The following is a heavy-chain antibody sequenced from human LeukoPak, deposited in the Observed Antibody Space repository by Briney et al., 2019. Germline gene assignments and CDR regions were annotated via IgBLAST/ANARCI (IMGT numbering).Heavy chain of an antibody. Sequence: GGSLRLSCAASGFTFSSYGVHWVRQAPDKGLEWVAFIRYDGSSQYYADSVKGRFTISRDDSKNTLYLQMNSLTVEDTAVYYSLIGGPATDWFDPWGQGTLVTVSS. CDR3: LIGGPATDWFDP. CDR1: GFTFSSYG. V-gene: IGHV3-30*02. D-gene: IGHD2-15*01. CDR2: IRYDGSSQ. J-gene: IGHJ5*02.